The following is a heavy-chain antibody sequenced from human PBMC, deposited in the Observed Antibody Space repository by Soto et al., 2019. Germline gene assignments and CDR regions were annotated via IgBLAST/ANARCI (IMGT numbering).Heavy chain of an antibody. CDR3: ARSELWFGELLGFDY. J-gene: IGHJ4*02. CDR1: GYTFTGYY. Sequence: ASVKVSCKASGYTFTGYYMHWVRQAPGQGLEWMGWINPNSGGTNYAQKFQGRVTMTRDTSISTAYMELSRLRSDDTAVYYCARSELWFGELLGFDYWGQGTLVP. CDR2: INPNSGGT. V-gene: IGHV1-2*02. D-gene: IGHD3-10*01.